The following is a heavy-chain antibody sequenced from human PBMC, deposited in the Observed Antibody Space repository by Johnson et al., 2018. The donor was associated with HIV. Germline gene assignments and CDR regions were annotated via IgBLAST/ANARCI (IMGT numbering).Heavy chain of an antibody. CDR1: GFTFSSYA. J-gene: IGHJ3*02. Sequence: QVQLVESGGGVVQPGRSLRLSCAASGFTFSSYAMHWVRQAPGKGLEWVAVISYDGSNKYYADSVKGRFTISRDNSENTLYLQMNSLRAEDTAVYYCARGEVATTYHEAFDSGGQGTMVTVSS. CDR2: ISYDGSNK. V-gene: IGHV3-30*14. D-gene: IGHD5-24*01. CDR3: ARGEVATTYHEAFDS.